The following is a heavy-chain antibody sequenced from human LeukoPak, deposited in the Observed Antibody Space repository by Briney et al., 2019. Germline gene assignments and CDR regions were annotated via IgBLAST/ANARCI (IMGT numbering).Heavy chain of an antibody. CDR1: GFTFSRYA. J-gene: IGHJ3*02. V-gene: IGHV3-23*01. CDR2: ISGSGGST. Sequence: GGSLRLSCAASGFTFSRYAMSWVRQAPGKGLEWVSAISGSGGSTYYADSVKGRFTISRDNSKNTLYLQMNSLRAEDTAVYYCAEDSPESTIPAAIPLMWDAFDIWGLGTMVTVSS. CDR3: AEDSPESTIPAAIPLMWDAFDI. D-gene: IGHD2-2*02.